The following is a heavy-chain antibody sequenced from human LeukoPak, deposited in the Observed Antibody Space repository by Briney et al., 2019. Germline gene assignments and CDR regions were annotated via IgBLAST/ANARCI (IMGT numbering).Heavy chain of an antibody. CDR3: ATYRNSGTWFQFHH. Sequence: SDTLSLTCAVSGESFNDFSLNWIRQSPGKGLEWIGEINDRGSTRYNPSLKSRVTISRDTSKSQVSLRLSSVTVADTAIYYCATYRNSGTWFQFHHWGQGTLATVSS. CDR1: GESFNDFS. J-gene: IGHJ1*01. D-gene: IGHD5-12*01. CDR2: INDRGST. V-gene: IGHV4-34*01.